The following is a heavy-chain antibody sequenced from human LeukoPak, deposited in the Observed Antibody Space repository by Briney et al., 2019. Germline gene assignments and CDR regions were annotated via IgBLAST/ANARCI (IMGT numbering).Heavy chain of an antibody. V-gene: IGHV3-74*01. J-gene: IGHJ4*02. Sequence: GGSLRLSCAASGLTFSSHWMHWVRQAPGKGLVWVSRITNDGSSTTYADSVKGRFTISRDNSKNTLYLQMNSLRAEDTAVYYCAKRSPLSSVLDYWGQGTLVTVSS. CDR1: GLTFSSHW. CDR2: ITNDGSST. D-gene: IGHD4-17*01. CDR3: AKRSPLSSVLDY.